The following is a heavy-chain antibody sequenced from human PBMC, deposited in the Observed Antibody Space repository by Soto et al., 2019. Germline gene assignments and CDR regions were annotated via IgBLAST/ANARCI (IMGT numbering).Heavy chain of an antibody. Sequence: QLHESGPGVVKPSETLSLTCTVSGDSINNNDYYWNWIRQTPGKGLEWIGYVYYSGSTYYIPSLKSRLSMSVDTSTNPCSLTLSSVTAADTAIYYCARMSYYYDKWYFDLWGRGTLVTVSS. J-gene: IGHJ2*01. CDR2: VYYSGST. CDR1: GDSINNNDYY. V-gene: IGHV4-30-4*01. CDR3: ARMSYYYDKWYFDL. D-gene: IGHD3-22*01.